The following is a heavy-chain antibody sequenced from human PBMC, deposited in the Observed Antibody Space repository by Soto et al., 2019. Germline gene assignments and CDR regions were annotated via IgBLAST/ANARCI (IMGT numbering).Heavy chain of an antibody. Sequence: LRLSCAASGFNFATYSMSWVRQAPGKGLEWVAGISDGVDRAYYGDSVKGRFTISRDTSKSMLYLHMNSLRAEDTAIYYCARYTAVADPYYFDYWGQGTLVTVSS. D-gene: IGHD6-19*01. V-gene: IGHV3-23*01. CDR1: GFNFATYS. CDR3: ARYTAVADPYYFDY. J-gene: IGHJ4*02. CDR2: ISDGVDRA.